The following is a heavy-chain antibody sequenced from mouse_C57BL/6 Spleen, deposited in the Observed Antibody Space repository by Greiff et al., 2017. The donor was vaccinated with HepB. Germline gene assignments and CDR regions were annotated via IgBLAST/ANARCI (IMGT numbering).Heavy chain of an antibody. CDR1: GFSLTSYG. CDR2: IWSDGST. V-gene: IGHV2-6-1*01. Sequence: VQLQQSGPGLVAPSQSLSITCTVSGFSLTSYGVHWVRQPPGKGLEWLVVIWSDGSTTYNSALKSRLSISKDNSKSQVFLKMNSLQTDDTAMYYCARHHSPYYAMDYWGQGTSVTVSS. CDR3: ARHHSPYYAMDY. J-gene: IGHJ4*01.